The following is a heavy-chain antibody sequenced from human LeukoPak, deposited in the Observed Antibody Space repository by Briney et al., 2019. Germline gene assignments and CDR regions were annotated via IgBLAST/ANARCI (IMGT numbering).Heavy chain of an antibody. V-gene: IGHV3-23*01. CDR2: TSDSGDNT. J-gene: IGHJ4*02. Sequence: GGSLRLSCAASGFTFNNYGMTWVRQAPGKGLEWVASTSDSGDNTYYADSVKGRFTISRDNSRNTLYLRMNSLRGEDTAVYFCVKGDGSKAYYIGGHWGQGTLVTVAS. D-gene: IGHD3-10*01. CDR3: VKGDGSKAYYIGGH. CDR1: GFTFNNYG.